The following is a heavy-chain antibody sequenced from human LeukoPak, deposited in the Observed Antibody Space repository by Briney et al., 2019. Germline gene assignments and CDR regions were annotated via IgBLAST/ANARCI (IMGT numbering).Heavy chain of an antibody. CDR3: AKDRDSSDWYFSPRFDF. Sequence: GGTLRLSCAASGFTFRSYGMSWVRQAPGKGLEWVSAISGSGGSTYYADSVRGRFTISRDNSKNTLHLQMNSLRAEDTAVYYCAKDRDSSDWYFSPRFDFWGQGTLVTVSS. CDR1: GFTFRSYG. CDR2: ISGSGGST. V-gene: IGHV3-23*01. J-gene: IGHJ4*02. D-gene: IGHD6-19*01.